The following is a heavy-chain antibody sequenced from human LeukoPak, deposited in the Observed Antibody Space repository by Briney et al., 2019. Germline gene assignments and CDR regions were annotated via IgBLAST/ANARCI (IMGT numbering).Heavy chain of an antibody. Sequence: GGSLRLTCAASGFTFSSYAMHWVRQAPGKGLEWVAVISYDGSNKYYADSVKGRFTISRDNSKNTLYLQMNSLRAEDTAVYYCASDYSNYVDYYYGMDVWGQGTTVTVSS. V-gene: IGHV3-30-3*01. J-gene: IGHJ6*02. CDR2: ISYDGSNK. CDR3: ASDYSNYVDYYYGMDV. D-gene: IGHD4-11*01. CDR1: GFTFSSYA.